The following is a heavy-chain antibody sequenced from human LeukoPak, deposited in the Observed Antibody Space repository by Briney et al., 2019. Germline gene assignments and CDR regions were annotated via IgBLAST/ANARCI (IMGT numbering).Heavy chain of an antibody. CDR1: GFTFSSYW. V-gene: IGHV3-74*01. CDR2: INSDGSST. CDR3: ARDKGSSWYSVDAFDI. Sequence: GGSLRLSCAASGFTFSSYWMHWVRQAPGKGLVWVSRINSDGSSTSYADSVKGRFTISRDNAKNSLYLQMNSLRAEDTALYYCARDKGSSWYSVDAFDIWGQGTMVTVSS. J-gene: IGHJ3*02. D-gene: IGHD6-13*01.